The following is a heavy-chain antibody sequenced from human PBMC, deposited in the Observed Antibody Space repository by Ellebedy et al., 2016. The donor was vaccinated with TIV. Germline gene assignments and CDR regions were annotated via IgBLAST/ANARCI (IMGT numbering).Heavy chain of an antibody. Sequence: ASVKVSCKASGYTFTSYYMHWVRQAPGQGLGWMGIINPSGGSTSYAQKLQGRVTMTRDTSTSTVYMELSSLRSEDTAVYYCASSLGRLDAFDIWGQGTMVTVSS. J-gene: IGHJ3*02. CDR3: ASSLGRLDAFDI. CDR1: GYTFTSYY. CDR2: INPSGGST. V-gene: IGHV1-46*04.